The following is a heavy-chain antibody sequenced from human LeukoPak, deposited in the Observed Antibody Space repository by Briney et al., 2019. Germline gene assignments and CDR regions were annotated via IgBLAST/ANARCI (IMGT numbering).Heavy chain of an antibody. CDR3: AREYDTRYYYYGMDV. CDR2: ISYDGSNK. Sequence: GRSLRLSCAASGFTLSSYAMHWVRQAPGKGLEWVAVISYDGSNKYYADSVKGRFTISRDNSKNTLYLQMNSLRAEDTAVYYCAREYDTRYYYYGMDVWGQGTTVTVSS. CDR1: GFTLSSYA. D-gene: IGHD1-1*01. V-gene: IGHV3-30-3*01. J-gene: IGHJ6*02.